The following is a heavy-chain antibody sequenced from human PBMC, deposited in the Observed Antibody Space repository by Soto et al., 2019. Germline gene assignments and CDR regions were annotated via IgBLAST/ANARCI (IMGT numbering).Heavy chain of an antibody. V-gene: IGHV1-69*06. CDR3: ARCHSDSSGPGYLDS. D-gene: IGHD3-22*01. CDR1: GGTFISDA. J-gene: IGHJ4*02. CDR2: VIPMFPKA. Sequence: QVRLVQSEAEVKKAGSSVKVSCKASGGTFISDAVTWVRQAPGQGLEWMGGVIPMFPKANYAQKFRGRATITADKSTSTVYMELHSLKSEDTALYYCARCHSDSSGPGYLDSWGQGTLVTVTS.